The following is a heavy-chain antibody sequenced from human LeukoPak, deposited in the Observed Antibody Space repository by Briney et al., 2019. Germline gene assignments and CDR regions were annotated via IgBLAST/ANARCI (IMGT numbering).Heavy chain of an antibody. D-gene: IGHD1-26*01. CDR3: ARDVGATVVFDI. Sequence: ASVKVSCKVSGGTFSSYAISWVRQAPGQGLEWMGGILPIFGTANYAQKFQGRVTITADHSTSTAYMELSSLRSEDTAVYFCARDVGATVVFDIWGQGTFVTVSS. J-gene: IGHJ3*02. CDR1: GGTFSSYA. V-gene: IGHV1-69*13. CDR2: ILPIFGTA.